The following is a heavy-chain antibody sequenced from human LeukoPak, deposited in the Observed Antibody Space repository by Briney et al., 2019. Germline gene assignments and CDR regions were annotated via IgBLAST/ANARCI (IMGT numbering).Heavy chain of an antibody. D-gene: IGHD3-3*01. CDR3: ARDQRGYYDFWSGYSNWFDP. CDR1: GFTFSSYA. Sequence: GRSLRLSCAASGFTFSSYAMHWVRQAPGKGLEWVAVISYDGSNKYYADSVKGRFTISRDNSKITLYLQMNSLRAEGTAVYYCARDQRGYYDFWSGYSNWFDPWGQGTLVTVSS. V-gene: IGHV3-30-3*01. J-gene: IGHJ5*02. CDR2: ISYDGSNK.